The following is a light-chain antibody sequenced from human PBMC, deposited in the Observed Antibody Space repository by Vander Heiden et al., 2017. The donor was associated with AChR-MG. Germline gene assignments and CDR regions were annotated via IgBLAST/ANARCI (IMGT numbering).Light chain of an antibody. Sequence: QSVLTQPPSVSGAQGQRVNISCIRSTSNSGSTFDVHWYQQLPGAAPKLLIYGNNNRPSGVPDRFSGSKSGTSASLAITGLQAEDEADYYCQSFDIRLSAVVFGGGTKLTVL. CDR3: QSFDIRLSAVV. CDR1: TSNSGSTFD. J-gene: IGLJ2*01. CDR2: GNN. V-gene: IGLV1-40*01.